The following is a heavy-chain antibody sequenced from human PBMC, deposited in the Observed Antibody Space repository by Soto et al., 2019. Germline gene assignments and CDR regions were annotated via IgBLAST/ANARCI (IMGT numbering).Heavy chain of an antibody. CDR3: ARDRGGVASNWFDP. Sequence: QVQLQESGPGLVKPSETLSLTCTVSGGSISSYYWSWIRQPPGKGLEWIGYIHYSGSTKYNPSLKSRVTISVDTSKNQFSLKLSSVTAADTAVYYCARDRGGVASNWFDPWGHGTLVTVSS. D-gene: IGHD3-10*01. CDR1: GGSISSYY. CDR2: IHYSGST. V-gene: IGHV4-59*01. J-gene: IGHJ5*02.